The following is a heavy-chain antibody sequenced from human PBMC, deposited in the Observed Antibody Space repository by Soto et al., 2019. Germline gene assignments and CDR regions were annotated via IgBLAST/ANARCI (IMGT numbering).Heavy chain of an antibody. Sequence: SETLSLTCAVYGGSFSGYYWSWIRQPPGKGLEWIGEINHSGSTNYNPSLKSRVTISVDTSKNQFSLKLSSVTAADTAVYYCGRRLGGGGDYFYGMDVWGQGTAVTVSS. J-gene: IGHJ6*02. CDR3: GRRLGGGGDYFYGMDV. V-gene: IGHV4-34*01. CDR2: INHSGST. D-gene: IGHD3-10*01. CDR1: GGSFSGYY.